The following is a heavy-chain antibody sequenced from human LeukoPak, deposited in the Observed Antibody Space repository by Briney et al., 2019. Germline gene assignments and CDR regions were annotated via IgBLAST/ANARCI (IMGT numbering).Heavy chain of an antibody. CDR1: GCTVSSGDHY. CDR3: VRDGIARSFYNGVTWGHSYSGMDV. V-gene: IGHV4-30-4*01. J-gene: IGHJ6*02. Sequence: SETLSLTCTVSGCTVSSGDHYWLGVPQSPGKALEWIGHSYRSGQTSCRSSLESLVSNSVDTSKNQFYLNLTSVTAADTAVYFCVRDGIARSFYNGVTWGHSYSGMDVWGQGTTVTVSS. D-gene: IGHD3-10*01. CDR2: SYRSGQT.